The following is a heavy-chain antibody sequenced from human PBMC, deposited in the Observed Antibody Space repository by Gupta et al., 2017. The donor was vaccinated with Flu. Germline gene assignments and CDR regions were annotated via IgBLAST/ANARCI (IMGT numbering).Heavy chain of an antibody. V-gene: IGHV3-49*03. CDR3: ARFRDGSGYTCYKLDAWFDP. D-gene: IGHD3-22*01. Sequence: EVQLVESGGGLVQPGRSLRLSCTGSGFPFGDYAMSWFRQAPGKGLEWVSMIRSKAWGGTTEYAASVKDRFTISRDDSKSIVYLQMNSLKNEDAAVYYCARFRDGSGYTCYKLDAWFDPWGQGTLVTVSS. CDR1: GFPFGDYA. CDR2: IRSKAWGGTT. J-gene: IGHJ5*02.